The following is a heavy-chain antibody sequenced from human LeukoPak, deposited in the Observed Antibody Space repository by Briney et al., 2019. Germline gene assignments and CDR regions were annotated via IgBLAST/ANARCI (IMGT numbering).Heavy chain of an antibody. V-gene: IGHV3-30*04. D-gene: IGHD3-10*01. Sequence: PGGSLRLSCAASGFTFSSYAMHWVRQAPGKGLEWVAVISYDGSNKYYADSVKGRFTTSRDNSKNTLYLQMNSLRAEDTAVSYCARSTDYYGSGSYSPLGYWGQGTLVTVSS. J-gene: IGHJ4*02. CDR1: GFTFSSYA. CDR2: ISYDGSNK. CDR3: ARSTDYYGSGSYSPLGY.